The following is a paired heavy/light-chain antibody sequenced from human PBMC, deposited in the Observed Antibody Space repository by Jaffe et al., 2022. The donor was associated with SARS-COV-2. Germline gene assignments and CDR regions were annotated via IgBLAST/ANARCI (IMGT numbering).Light chain of an antibody. Sequence: AIQMTQSPSSLSASVGDRVTITCRANQGIRNDLGWYQQKPGKAPKLLIYAASSLQSGVPSRFSGSRSGTDFTLTISSLQPEDFATYYCLQDYNYPFTFGQGTKLEIK. J-gene: IGKJ2*01. V-gene: IGKV1-6*01. CDR3: LQDYNYPFT. CDR1: QGIRND. CDR2: AAS.
Heavy chain of an antibody. Sequence: QLQLQESGPGLVKPSETLPLTCTVSGGSISSSSYYWGWIRQPPGKGLEWIGTINYSGSTYSNPSLKSRVNISVDTSKNQFSLKLSSVTAADTAVYFCARRPVGLDQFDYWGQGTLVTVSS. CDR2: INYSGST. CDR1: GGSISSSSYY. J-gene: IGHJ4*02. CDR3: ARRPVGLDQFDY. V-gene: IGHV4-39*01. D-gene: IGHD6-19*01.